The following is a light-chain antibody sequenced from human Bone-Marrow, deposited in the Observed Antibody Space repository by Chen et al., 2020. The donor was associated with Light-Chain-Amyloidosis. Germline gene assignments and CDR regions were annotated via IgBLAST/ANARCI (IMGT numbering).Light chain of an antibody. V-gene: IGLV3-25*03. CDR3: QSADSSGTYEVI. CDR2: RDT. Sequence: SYDLPQPPSVSVSPGQTARITCSGDDLPTKYAYWYQQKPGQAPGLVIHRDTERPSGISERFSGSSSGKTATLTISGVQAEDEADYHCQSADSSGTYEVIFGGGTKLSVL. CDR1: DLPTKY. J-gene: IGLJ2*01.